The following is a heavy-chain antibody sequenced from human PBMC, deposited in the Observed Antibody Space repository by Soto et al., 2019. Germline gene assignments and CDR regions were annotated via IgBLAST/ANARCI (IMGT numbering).Heavy chain of an antibody. J-gene: IGHJ4*02. CDR3: AKAPRWGRIQIRPYYFDY. CDR2: ISWNSGSI. D-gene: IGHD5-18*01. CDR1: GFTFDDYA. V-gene: IGHV3-9*01. Sequence: SLRLSCAASGFTFDDYAMHWVRQAPGKGLEGVSGISWNSGSIGYADSVKGRFTISRDNAKNSLYLQMNSLRAEDTALYYWAKAPRWGRIQIRPYYFDYWGQGTLVTVSS.